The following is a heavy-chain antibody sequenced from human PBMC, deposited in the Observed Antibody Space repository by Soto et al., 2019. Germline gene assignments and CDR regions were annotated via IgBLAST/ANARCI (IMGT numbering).Heavy chain of an antibody. J-gene: IGHJ4*02. V-gene: IGHV3-73*02. CDR1: GFTFSGSA. CDR3: TSPGATSSDY. CDR2: IRSKANSYAT. Sequence: EVQLVESGGGLVQPGGSLKLSCAASGFTFSGSAMHWVRQASGKRLGWVGRIRSKANSYATAYAASVKGRFTISRDDSKNTAYLQMNSLKTEDTAVYYCTSPGATSSDYWGQGTLVTVSS. D-gene: IGHD1-26*01.